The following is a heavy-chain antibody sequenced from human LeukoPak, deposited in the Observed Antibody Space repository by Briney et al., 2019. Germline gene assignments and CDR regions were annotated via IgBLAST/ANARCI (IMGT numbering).Heavy chain of an antibody. D-gene: IGHD3-10*01. CDR1: GYSFTSYW. CDR2: IDPSDSYT. CDR3: ATTVGITMVRGAPLAFDI. Sequence: GESLKISCKGSGYSFTSYWISWVRQMPGKGLEWMGRIDPSDSYTNYSPSFQGHVTISADKSISTAYLQWSSLKASDTAMYYCATTVGITMVRGAPLAFDIWGQGTMVTVSS. V-gene: IGHV5-10-1*01. J-gene: IGHJ3*02.